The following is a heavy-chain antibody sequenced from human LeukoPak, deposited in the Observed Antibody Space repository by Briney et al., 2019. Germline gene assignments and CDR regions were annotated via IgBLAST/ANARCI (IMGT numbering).Heavy chain of an antibody. J-gene: IGHJ3*02. CDR3: AREGNAFDI. V-gene: IGHV3-74*01. Sequence: GGSLRLSCAASGFTFSSYWMYWVRQAPGKGLVWVSHTNSDGSNTIYADSVKGRFTISRDNAKNTLYLQMNSLRAEDTAVYYCAREGNAFDIWGQGTMVTVSS. CDR2: TNSDGSNT. CDR1: GFTFSSYW.